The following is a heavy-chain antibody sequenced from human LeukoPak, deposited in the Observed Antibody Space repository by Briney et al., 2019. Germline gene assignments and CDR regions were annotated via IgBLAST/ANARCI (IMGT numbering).Heavy chain of an antibody. CDR2: ISSSGSYI. CDR1: GFTFSSYN. V-gene: IGHV3-21*01. J-gene: IGHJ4*02. D-gene: IGHD4-17*01. CDR3: GRSDYGDFPYYFDY. Sequence: PGGSLRLSCAASGFTFSSYNMNWVRQAPGKGLEWVSSISSSGSYIYYADSVKGRFTISRDSAKNSLSLQMNSLRAEDTAVYYCGRSDYGDFPYYFDYWGQGTLVTVSS.